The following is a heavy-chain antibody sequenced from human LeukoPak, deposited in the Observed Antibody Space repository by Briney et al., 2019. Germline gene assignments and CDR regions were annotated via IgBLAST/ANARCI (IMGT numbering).Heavy chain of an antibody. D-gene: IGHD2-2*02. Sequence: SETLSLTCTVSGGSISSSSYYWGWIRQPPGKGLEWIGSIYYSGSTYCNPSLKSRVTISVDTSKNQFSLKLSSVTAADTAVYYCARVDIVVVPAAIHYYYYYYMDVWGKGTTVTVSS. V-gene: IGHV4-39*01. J-gene: IGHJ6*03. CDR1: GGSISSSSYY. CDR3: ARVDIVVVPAAIHYYYYYYMDV. CDR2: IYYSGST.